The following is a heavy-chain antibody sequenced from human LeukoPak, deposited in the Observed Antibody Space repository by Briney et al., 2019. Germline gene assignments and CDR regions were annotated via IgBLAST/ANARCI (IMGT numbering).Heavy chain of an antibody. CDR2: INWNGGST. CDR1: GFTFDDYG. D-gene: IGHD2-2*01. J-gene: IGHJ4*02. V-gene: IGHV3-20*04. Sequence: GGSLRLSCAASGFTFDDYGMSWVRLAPGKGLEWISGINWNGGSTGYADSVKGRFTISRDNAKNSLYLQMNSLRAEDTALYYCAREGRAYCSSPSCYRGLAYWGKGTLVTVSS. CDR3: AREGRAYCSSPSCYRGLAY.